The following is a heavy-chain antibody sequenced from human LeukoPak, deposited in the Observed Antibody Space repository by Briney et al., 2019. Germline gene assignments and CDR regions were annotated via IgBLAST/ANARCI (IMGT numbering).Heavy chain of an antibody. J-gene: IGHJ4*02. CDR2: IANSGGST. D-gene: IGHD1/OR15-1a*01. Sequence: GGSLRLSCAASGFTFTTYTMSWVRQAPGKGLEWVSTIANSGGSTYYADSVKGRFTISRDNSKNTLYLQMNSLRAEDMAVYYCAKSHSVEQRGYFDYWGQGTLVTVSS. V-gene: IGHV3-23*01. CDR3: AKSHSVEQRGYFDY. CDR1: GFTFTTYT.